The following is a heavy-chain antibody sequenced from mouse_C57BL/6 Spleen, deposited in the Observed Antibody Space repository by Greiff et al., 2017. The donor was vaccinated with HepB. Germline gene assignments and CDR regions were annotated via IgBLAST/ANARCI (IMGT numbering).Heavy chain of an antibody. Sequence: VQLQESGPGLVQPSQSLSITCTVSGFSLTSYGVHWVRQSPGKGLEWLGVIWSGGSTDYNAAFISRLSISKDNSKSQVFFKMNSLQADDTAIYYCARNLGDYDVPFAYWGQGTLVTVSA. CDR1: GFSLTSYG. CDR2: IWSGGST. V-gene: IGHV2-2*01. J-gene: IGHJ3*01. CDR3: ARNLGDYDVPFAY. D-gene: IGHD2-4*01.